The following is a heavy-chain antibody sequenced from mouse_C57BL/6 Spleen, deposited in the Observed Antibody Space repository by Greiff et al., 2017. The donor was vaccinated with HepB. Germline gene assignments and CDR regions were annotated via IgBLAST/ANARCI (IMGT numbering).Heavy chain of an antibody. V-gene: IGHV1-42*01. Sequence: VQLQQSGPELVKPVASVKISCKASGYSFTGYYMNWVKQSPEKSLEWIGEINPSTGGTTYNQKFKAKATLTVDKSSSTAYMQLKSLTSEDSAVYYCARPAGYYGGFAYWGQGTLVTVSA. CDR2: INPSTGGT. CDR1: GYSFTGYY. D-gene: IGHD1-1*01. CDR3: ARPAGYYGGFAY. J-gene: IGHJ3*01.